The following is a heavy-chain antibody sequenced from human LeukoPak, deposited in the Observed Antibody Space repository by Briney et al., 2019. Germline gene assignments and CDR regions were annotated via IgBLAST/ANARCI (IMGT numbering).Heavy chain of an antibody. J-gene: IGHJ5*02. D-gene: IGHD3-10*01. Sequence: GESLKTSCKGSGYSFTSYWIGWVRQMPGKGLEWMGIIYPGDSDTRYSPSFQGQVTISADKSISTAYLQWSSLKASDTAMYYCARALGVRGVIDWFDPWGQGTLVTVSS. V-gene: IGHV5-51*01. CDR2: IYPGDSDT. CDR1: GYSFTSYW. CDR3: ARALGVRGVIDWFDP.